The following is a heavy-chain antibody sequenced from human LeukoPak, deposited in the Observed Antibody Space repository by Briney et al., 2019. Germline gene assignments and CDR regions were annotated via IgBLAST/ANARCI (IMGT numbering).Heavy chain of an antibody. J-gene: IGHJ6*03. Sequence: SETLSLTCTVSGGSISSYYWSWIRQPPGKGLEWIGYIYYSGSTNYNPSLKSRVTISVDTSKNQFSLNLSSVTAADTAVYYCARTAAAPYYYYYYMDVWGKGTTVTVSS. CDR1: GGSISSYY. CDR2: IYYSGST. V-gene: IGHV4-59*01. CDR3: ARTAAAPYYYYYYMDV. D-gene: IGHD6-13*01.